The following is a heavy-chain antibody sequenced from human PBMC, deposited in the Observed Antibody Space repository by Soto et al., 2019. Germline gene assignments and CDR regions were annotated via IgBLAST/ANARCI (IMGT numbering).Heavy chain of an antibody. V-gene: IGHV1-2*02. CDR3: ARGKEIPDYWNFDL. D-gene: IGHD2-2*02. J-gene: IGHJ2*01. CDR1: GYSFTDHY. CDR2: INPNSGGT. Sequence: QVQLVQSGAEVKEPEASVKVSCKASGYSFTDHYMHWVRQAPGQGLEWMGWINPNSGGTKSAKQFQGRVTMTRDMSISKAYMELSSLRFDDTAVYYCARGKEIPDYWNFDLWGRGTLVTVSS.